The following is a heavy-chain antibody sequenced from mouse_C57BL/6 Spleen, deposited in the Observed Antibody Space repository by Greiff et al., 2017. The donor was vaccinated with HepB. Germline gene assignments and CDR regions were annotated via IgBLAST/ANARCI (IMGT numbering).Heavy chain of an antibody. CDR1: GYTFTSYG. Sequence: QVQLKESGAELARPGASVKLSCKASGYTFTSYGISWVKQRTGQGLEWIGEIYPRSGNTYYNEKFKGKATLTADKSSSTAYMELRSLTSEDSAVYFCAIVAAYWYFDVWGTGTTVTVSS. J-gene: IGHJ1*03. CDR2: IYPRSGNT. CDR3: AIVAAYWYFDV. D-gene: IGHD1-1*01. V-gene: IGHV1-81*01.